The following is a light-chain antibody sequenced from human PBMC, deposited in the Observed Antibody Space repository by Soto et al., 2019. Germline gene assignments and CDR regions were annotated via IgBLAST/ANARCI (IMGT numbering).Light chain of an antibody. V-gene: IGKV3-11*01. J-gene: IGKJ1*01. CDR3: QQYYYWPPWT. CDR2: DAS. CDR1: QSVSSY. Sequence: IVLTHSPATLSLYPRERATLSCRASQSVSSYLAWYQQKPGQAPRLLIYDASNRATGIPARFSGSGSGTDFTLTISSLEPEDFAVYYCQQYYYWPPWTFGQGSKVDIK.